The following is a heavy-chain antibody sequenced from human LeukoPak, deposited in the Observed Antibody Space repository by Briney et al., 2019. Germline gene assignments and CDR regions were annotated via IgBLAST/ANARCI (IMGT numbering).Heavy chain of an antibody. J-gene: IGHJ4*02. CDR2: ISYDGSNK. CDR3: ARGPTYYDILTGYTI. Sequence: PGGSLRLSCAASGFTFSNYTIHWVRQAPGKGLEWVAVISYDGSNKYYADSVKGRFTISRDNSKNTVYLQMNSLRTEDTAVYYCARGPTYYDILTGYTIWGQGTLVTVSS. V-gene: IGHV3-30-3*01. CDR1: GFTFSNYT. D-gene: IGHD3-9*01.